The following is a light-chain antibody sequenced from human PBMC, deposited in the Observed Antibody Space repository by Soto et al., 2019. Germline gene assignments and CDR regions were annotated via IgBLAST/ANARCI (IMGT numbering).Light chain of an antibody. CDR2: GAS. Sequence: EIMLTQSPGTLSLSPGERATLSCRASQSVSSSFLAWYQQKPGQAPRLLIYGASSRATGIPDRFSGSVSGTDFTLTISRLEPEDFAVYYCHQHHGTFGQGTKLEIK. J-gene: IGKJ2*02. CDR1: QSVSSSF. CDR3: HQHHGT. V-gene: IGKV3-20*01.